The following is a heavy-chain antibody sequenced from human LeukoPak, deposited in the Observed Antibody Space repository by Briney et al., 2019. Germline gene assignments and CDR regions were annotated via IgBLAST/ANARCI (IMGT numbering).Heavy chain of an antibody. Sequence: ASVKVSCKASGYSFTTYAMNWVRQAPGQGLEWMGWINPNSGGTNYAQKFQGRVTMTRDTSISTAYMELSRLRSDDTAVYYCARVYYGSGSWSWFDPWGQGTLVTVSS. V-gene: IGHV1-2*02. CDR1: GYSFTTYA. CDR2: INPNSGGT. J-gene: IGHJ5*02. D-gene: IGHD3-10*01. CDR3: ARVYYGSGSWSWFDP.